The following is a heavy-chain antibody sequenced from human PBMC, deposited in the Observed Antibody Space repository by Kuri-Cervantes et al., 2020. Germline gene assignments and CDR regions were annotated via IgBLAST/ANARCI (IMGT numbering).Heavy chain of an antibody. CDR3: ARDYYSSSWYDYYYYYGMDV. CDR1: GFTFSIYA. J-gene: IGHJ6*02. Sequence: ETLSLTCAASGFTFSIYAMSWVRQAPGKGLEWVSAISGSGRNTYYADSVKGRFTISRDNSKNTLYLQINSLRAEDTAVYYCARDYYSSSWYDYYYYYGMDVWGQGTTVTVSS. CDR2: ISGSGRNT. D-gene: IGHD6-13*01. V-gene: IGHV3-23*01.